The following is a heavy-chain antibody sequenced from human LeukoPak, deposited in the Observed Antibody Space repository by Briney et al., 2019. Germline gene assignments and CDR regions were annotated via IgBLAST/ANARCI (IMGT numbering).Heavy chain of an antibody. CDR1: GYTFAGYY. D-gene: IGHD1-1*01. Sequence: ASVKVSCKASGYTFAGYYMHWVRQAPGQGLEWMGWINPNSGGTNYAQKFQGRVTMTRDTSISTAYMELSRLRSDDTAVYYCASDEERHDIRRSPDYYYGMDVWGQGTTVTVSS. CDR3: ASDEERHDIRRSPDYYYGMDV. J-gene: IGHJ6*02. V-gene: IGHV1-2*02. CDR2: INPNSGGT.